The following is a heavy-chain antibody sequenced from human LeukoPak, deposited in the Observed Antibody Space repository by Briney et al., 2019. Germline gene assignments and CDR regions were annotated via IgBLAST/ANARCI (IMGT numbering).Heavy chain of an antibody. CDR3: AKDTYYDILTGRDYFDY. CDR2: ISGNGGST. Sequence: PGGSLRLSCAASGYTFSSYAMTWVRQAPGKGLKWVSLISGNGGSTYYADSVKGWFTISRDNSKNTLYLQMNSLRAEDTAVYYCAKDTYYDILTGRDYFDYWGQGTLVTVSS. CDR1: GYTFSSYA. D-gene: IGHD3-9*01. J-gene: IGHJ4*02. V-gene: IGHV3-23*01.